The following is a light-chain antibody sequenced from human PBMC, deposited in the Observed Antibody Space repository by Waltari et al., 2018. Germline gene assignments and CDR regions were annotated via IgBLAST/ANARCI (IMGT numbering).Light chain of an antibody. CDR1: QSITSY. J-gene: IGKJ1*01. Sequence: DIQMTQSPSSLSASVGDRVTITCRASQSITSYLNWYQQKPGKAPKLLIYAASSLQSGVPSRFSGSGSGTDFTLTISSLQPEDFATYYCQQSYSFTPTFGQGTKVEIK. CDR2: AAS. V-gene: IGKV1-39*01. CDR3: QQSYSFTPT.